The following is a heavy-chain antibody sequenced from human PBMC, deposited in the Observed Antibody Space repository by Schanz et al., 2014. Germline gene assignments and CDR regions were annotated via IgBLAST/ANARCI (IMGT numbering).Heavy chain of an antibody. Sequence: QVQLQQWGAGLLKASETLSLTCAVYGGSSSDCYWSWIRQPPGKGLEWIGEINHSGGTNYNPSLKSRVTMSVDTSKNQFSRILTSVTAADTAVYYCELITLDRGVRNDYWGQGTLVSVS. CDR1: GGSSSDCY. CDR3: ELITLDRGVRNDY. J-gene: IGHJ4*02. V-gene: IGHV4-34*01. D-gene: IGHD3-10*01. CDR2: INHSGGT.